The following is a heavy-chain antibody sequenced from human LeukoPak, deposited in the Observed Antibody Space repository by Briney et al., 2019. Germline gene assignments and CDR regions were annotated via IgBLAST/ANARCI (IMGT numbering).Heavy chain of an antibody. CDR3: AKATSGIAAAGQ. V-gene: IGHV3-30*04. CDR2: ISYDGSNK. J-gene: IGHJ4*02. Sequence: PGGSLRLSCAASGITFSSYAMHWVRQAPGKGLEWVAVISYDGSNKYYADSVKGRFTISRDNSENTLYLQMNSLGAEDTAVYYCAKATSGIAAAGQWGQGTLVTVSS. D-gene: IGHD6-13*01. CDR1: GITFSSYA.